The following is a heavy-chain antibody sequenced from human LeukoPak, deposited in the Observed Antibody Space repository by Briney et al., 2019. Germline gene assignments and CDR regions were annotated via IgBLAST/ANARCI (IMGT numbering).Heavy chain of an antibody. D-gene: IGHD3-22*01. Sequence: GGSLRLSCAASGFTFRNYGMYWVRQAPGKGLEWVAYIRSDGSDKYNADSVKGRFSISRDNSENTVHLQMDSLRSDDTAVYYCAKVCYSDSSGYCGIDYWGQGALVTVSS. CDR3: AKVCYSDSSGYCGIDY. V-gene: IGHV3-30*02. CDR1: GFTFRNYG. CDR2: IRSDGSDK. J-gene: IGHJ4*02.